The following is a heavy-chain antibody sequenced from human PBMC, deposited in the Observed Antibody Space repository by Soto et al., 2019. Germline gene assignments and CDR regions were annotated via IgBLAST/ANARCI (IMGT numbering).Heavy chain of an antibody. Sequence: QLQLQESGPGLAKPSETLSLTCTVSGGSLSSRGYYWGWIRQPPGKGLEWIGSIYYGGTTYYNPSLKSRVTISVDTSRSQFSLMLNSVTAADTAVYYCARHTLTHYFFDYWGQGILVTVSS. D-gene: IGHD3-9*01. CDR1: GGSLSSRGYY. CDR3: ARHTLTHYFFDY. J-gene: IGHJ4*02. CDR2: IYYGGTT. V-gene: IGHV4-39*01.